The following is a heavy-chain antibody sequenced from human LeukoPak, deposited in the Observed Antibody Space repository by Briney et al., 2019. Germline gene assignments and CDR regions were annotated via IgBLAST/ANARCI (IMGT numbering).Heavy chain of an antibody. CDR3: ARETSYYVGAFDI. D-gene: IGHD1-26*01. CDR2: IYTSGST. Sequence: PSVTLSLTCTVSGGSISSASYYWSWIRQSAGKGLEWIGRIYTSGSTNYNPSLRSRVTISVDTSKNQFSLKLSSVTAADTAVYYCARETSYYVGAFDIWGQGTMVTVSS. J-gene: IGHJ3*02. CDR1: GGSISSASYY. V-gene: IGHV4-61*02.